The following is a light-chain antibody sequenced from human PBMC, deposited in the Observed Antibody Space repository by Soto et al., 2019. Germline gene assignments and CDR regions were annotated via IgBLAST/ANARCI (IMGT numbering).Light chain of an antibody. Sequence: DVQMTQSPSSLSASVGDKLTITGRANQSITNFLNWYQKKPGEAPRLLIYAASRLESGVPSRFSGSGSWTDFVLTINSLQPDDFATYYCQQSYSTPRLSFGGGTRVELK. CDR1: QSITNF. CDR2: AAS. J-gene: IGKJ4*01. V-gene: IGKV1-39*01. CDR3: QQSYSTPRLS.